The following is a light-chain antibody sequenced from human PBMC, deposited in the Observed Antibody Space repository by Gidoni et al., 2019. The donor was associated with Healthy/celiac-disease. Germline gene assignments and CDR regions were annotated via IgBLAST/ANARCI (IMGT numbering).Light chain of an antibody. Sequence: SSDLTQDPAVSVALGQTVRITCQGDSLRSYYASWYQQKPGQSPVLVIYGKNNRPSGIPDRFSGSSSGNTASLTITGAQAEDEADYYCNSRDSSGNPYVFGTGTKVTVL. J-gene: IGLJ1*01. CDR1: SLRSYY. V-gene: IGLV3-19*01. CDR3: NSRDSSGNPYV. CDR2: GKN.